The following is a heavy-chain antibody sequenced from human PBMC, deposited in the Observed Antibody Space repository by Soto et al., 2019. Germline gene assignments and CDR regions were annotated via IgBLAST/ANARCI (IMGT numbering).Heavy chain of an antibody. D-gene: IGHD2-15*01. CDR3: ARDPAVYCSDGRCINAFDI. Sequence: EVQLLESGGDLVQPGGSLRLSCAASGFTFNDYDLTWVRQVPGKGLEWVSSLSSRGCSTHYAESVKGRFTISRDNSKNTVYLQMNSLRAEDTAVYYCARDPAVYCSDGRCINAFDICGKGTVVTVSS. J-gene: IGHJ3*02. CDR1: GFTFNDYD. V-gene: IGHV3-23*01. CDR2: LSSRGCST.